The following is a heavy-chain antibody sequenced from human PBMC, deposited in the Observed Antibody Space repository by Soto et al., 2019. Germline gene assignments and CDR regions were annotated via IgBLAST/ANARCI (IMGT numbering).Heavy chain of an antibody. D-gene: IGHD6-19*01. V-gene: IGHV4-59*08. J-gene: IGHJ3*02. CDR2: IYYSGST. CDR3: ARGPSRGATTDAFDI. CDR1: GGSISSYY. Sequence: SETLSLTCTVSGGSISSYYWSWIRQPPGKGLEWIGYIYYSGSTNYNPSLKSRVTISVDTSKNQFSLKLSSVTAADTAVYYCARGPSRGATTDAFDIWGQGTMVTVSS.